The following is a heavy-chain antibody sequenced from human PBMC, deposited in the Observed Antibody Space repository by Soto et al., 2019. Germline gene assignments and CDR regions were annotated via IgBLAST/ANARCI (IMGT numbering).Heavy chain of an antibody. D-gene: IGHD2-21*01. Sequence: EVHLLESGGGMVQPGGSLRVSCAASGFTFRDFVMSWVRQAPGKGLEWVSAIRGTGGETFYADSVKGRFTISRDNSKNTSYLQMNSLRDEDTALYFCAQDRGWGVVSPSHDSWGQGTLVTVSS. J-gene: IGHJ4*02. CDR2: IRGTGGET. CDR3: AQDRGWGVVSPSHDS. V-gene: IGHV3-23*01. CDR1: GFTFRDFV.